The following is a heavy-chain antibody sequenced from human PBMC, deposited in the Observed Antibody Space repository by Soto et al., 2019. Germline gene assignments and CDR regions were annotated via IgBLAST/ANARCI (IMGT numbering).Heavy chain of an antibody. CDR1: VDSVSSNTAA. D-gene: IGHD2-8*01. CDR3: AIASERYAIETYHY. J-gene: IGHJ4*02. CDR2: TDYRSQWYG. Sequence: SQTLSLTGAISVDSVSSNTAAWSWISQSPSRGLEWLGRTDYRSQWYGDYAVSVKSRITINPDTSKNQFSLHLNSVAPEDTAVYYCAIASERYAIETYHYWGQATXVTVST. V-gene: IGHV6-1*01.